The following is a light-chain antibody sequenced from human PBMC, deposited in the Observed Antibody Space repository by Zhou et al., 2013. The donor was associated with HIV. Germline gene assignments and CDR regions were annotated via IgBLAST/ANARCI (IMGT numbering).Light chain of an antibody. CDR2: GAS. Sequence: EIVLTQSPGTLSLSPGERAALSCRASQSVSSRYLAWYQQKLGQAPRLLIFGASSRAPGIPDRFSGSESGTDFMLTITRLEPEDFAVYYCHHFGSPFGQGTKLEIK. CDR1: QSVSSRY. J-gene: IGKJ2*01. CDR3: HHFGSP. V-gene: IGKV3-20*01.